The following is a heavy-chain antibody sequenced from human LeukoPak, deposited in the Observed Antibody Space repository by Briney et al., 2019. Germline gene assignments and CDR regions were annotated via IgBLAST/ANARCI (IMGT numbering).Heavy chain of an antibody. J-gene: IGHJ4*02. CDR3: ARSEMADY. CDR1: GYTFTGYY. Sequence: VASVKVSCKASGYTFTGYYMHWVRQAPRQGLEWMGWINPDSGATNYAQRFQGRVTMTRDTSISTAYMELSRLRSDDTALYYCARSEMADYWGQGTLVTVSS. V-gene: IGHV1-2*02. CDR2: INPDSGAT. D-gene: IGHD1-14*01.